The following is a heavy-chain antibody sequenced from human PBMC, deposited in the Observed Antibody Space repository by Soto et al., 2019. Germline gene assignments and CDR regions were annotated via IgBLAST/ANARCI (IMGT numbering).Heavy chain of an antibody. J-gene: IGHJ5*02. CDR2: IIPIFGTA. D-gene: IGHD1-26*01. V-gene: IGHV1-69*12. Sequence: QVQLVQSGAEVKKPGSSVKVSCKASGGTFSSYAISWVRQAPGQGLEWMGGIIPIFGTANYAQKFQGRVTITADESXXTAYMELSSLRSEDTAVYYCASSYSGTLKAGWFDPWGQGTLVTVSS. CDR3: ASSYSGTLKAGWFDP. CDR1: GGTFSSYA.